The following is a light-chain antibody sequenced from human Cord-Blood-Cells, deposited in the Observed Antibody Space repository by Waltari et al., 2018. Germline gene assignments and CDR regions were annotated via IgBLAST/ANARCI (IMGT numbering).Light chain of an antibody. CDR2: EVS. CDR3: CSYAGSSTV. Sequence: QSALPQPASVSGYPGQSITISCTGTSSDVGSYNLVSWYQQHPGKAPKLMIYEVSKRPSGVSNRFSGSKSGNTASLTISGLQAEDEADYYCCSYAGSSTVFGGGTKLTVL. V-gene: IGLV2-23*02. CDR1: SSDVGSYNL. J-gene: IGLJ3*02.